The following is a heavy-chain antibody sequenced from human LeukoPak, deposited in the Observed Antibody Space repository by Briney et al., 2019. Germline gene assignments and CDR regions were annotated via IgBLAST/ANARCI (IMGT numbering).Heavy chain of an antibody. CDR1: GGSFSGYY. J-gene: IGHJ5*02. V-gene: IGHV4-34*01. D-gene: IGHD6-19*01. Sequence: SETLSLTCAVYGGSFSGYYWSWIRQPPGKGLEWIGEINHSGSTNYNPSLKSRVTISVDTSKNQFSLKLSSVTAADTAVYYCARERQSRFDPWGQGTLVTVSS. CDR3: ARERQSRFDP. CDR2: INHSGST.